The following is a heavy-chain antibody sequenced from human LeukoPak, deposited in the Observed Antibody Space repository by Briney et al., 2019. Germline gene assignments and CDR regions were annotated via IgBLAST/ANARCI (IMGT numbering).Heavy chain of an antibody. J-gene: IGHJ6*03. CDR1: GYSFTSYW. CDR2: IYPGDSDT. Sequence: GESLKISCKGSGYSFTSYWIGWVRQMPGKGLEWMGIIYPGDSDTRYSPSFQGQVTISADKSISTAYLQWSSLKASDTAMYYCARTGKYYDFWSGYHPGLDYYYYMDVWGKGTTVTVSS. CDR3: ARTGKYYDFWSGYHPGLDYYYYMDV. D-gene: IGHD3-3*01. V-gene: IGHV5-51*01.